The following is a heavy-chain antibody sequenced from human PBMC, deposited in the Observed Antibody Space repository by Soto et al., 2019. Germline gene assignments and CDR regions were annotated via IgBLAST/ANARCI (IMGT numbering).Heavy chain of an antibody. CDR1: GFTYSSSS. V-gene: IGHV3-48*01. CDR2: INTGSNPI. CDR3: ARESYSSRY. J-gene: IGHJ4*02. Sequence: VQLLESGGGLQQPGGSLRLSCVASGFTYSSSSMNWVRQAPGKGLEWVAYINTGSNPIYYADSVKGRLTISRDNANNSLYLKMDSLRAEDTAVYYCARESYSSRYWGQGTLVAVAS. D-gene: IGHD2-21*01.